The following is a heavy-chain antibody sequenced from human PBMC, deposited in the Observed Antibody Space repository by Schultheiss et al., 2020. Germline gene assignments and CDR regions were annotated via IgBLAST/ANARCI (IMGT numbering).Heavy chain of an antibody. D-gene: IGHD3-3*01. Sequence: GGSLRLSCAASGFTFSSYGMHWVRQAPGKGLEWVSAISGSGGSTYYADSVKGRFTISRDNSKNTLYLQMNSLRAEDTAVYYCAKYGDTIFGVVIIKGFDPWGQGTLVTVSS. CDR3: AKYGDTIFGVVIIKGFDP. J-gene: IGHJ5*02. CDR2: ISGSGGST. V-gene: IGHV3-23*01. CDR1: GFTFSSYG.